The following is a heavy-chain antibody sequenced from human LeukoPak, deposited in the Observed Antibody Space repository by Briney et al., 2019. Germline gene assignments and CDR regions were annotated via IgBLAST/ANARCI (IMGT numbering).Heavy chain of an antibody. CDR1: GGSINTTY. D-gene: IGHD6-19*01. V-gene: IGHV4-59*01. J-gene: IGHJ4*02. CDR2: IHYSGST. CDR3: ARGGWSHDC. Sequence: PSETLSLTCSVSGGSINTTYWSWIRQPPGKGLEWIGNIHYSGSTNYSSSLKSRVTISVDTSKNQFSLKMISVTTADTAVYFCARGGWSHDCWGQGTLVTVSS.